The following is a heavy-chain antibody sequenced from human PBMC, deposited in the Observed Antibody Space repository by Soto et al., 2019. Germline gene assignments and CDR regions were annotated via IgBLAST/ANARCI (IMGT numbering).Heavy chain of an antibody. CDR2: ISYDGSNK. V-gene: IGHV3-30*18. J-gene: IGHJ4*02. D-gene: IGHD3-22*01. CDR1: GFTFSSYG. Sequence: GGSLRLSCAASGFTFSSYGMHWVRQAPGKGLEWVAVISYDGSNKYYADSVKGRFTISRDNSKNTLYLQMNSLRAEDTAVYYCAKDQGWYDSSGYDYWGQGTLVTVSS. CDR3: AKDQGWYDSSGYDY.